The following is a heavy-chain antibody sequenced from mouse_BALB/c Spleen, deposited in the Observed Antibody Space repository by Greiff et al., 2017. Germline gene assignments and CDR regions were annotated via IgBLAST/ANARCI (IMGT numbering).Heavy chain of an antibody. V-gene: IGHV5-6*01. D-gene: IGHD4-1*01. CDR1: GFTFSSYG. Sequence: DVQLVESGGDLVKPGGSLKLSCAASGFTFSSYGMSWVRQTPDKRLEWVATISSGGSYTYYPDSVKGRFTISRDNAKNTLYLQMSSLKSEDTAMYDCARQANGEMEYAMDYWGQGTSVTVSS. CDR2: ISSGGSYT. J-gene: IGHJ4*01. CDR3: ARQANGEMEYAMDY.